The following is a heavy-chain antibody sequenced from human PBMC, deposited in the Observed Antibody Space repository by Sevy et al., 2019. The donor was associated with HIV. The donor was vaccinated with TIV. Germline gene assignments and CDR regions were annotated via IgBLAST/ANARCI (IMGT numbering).Heavy chain of an antibody. CDR3: AREGLGGFYSSLDR. D-gene: IGHD3-22*01. J-gene: IGHJ5*02. V-gene: IGHV3-48*03. CDR1: GFTFTTYD. CDR2: ISSSANDI. Sequence: GGSLRLSCAASGFTFTTYDMTWVRQAPGKGLEWISYISSSANDIKYADSVKGRFTISRDNARNSLYLAMRSLGAEDTAVYYCAREGLGGFYSSLDRWGQGTLVTVSS.